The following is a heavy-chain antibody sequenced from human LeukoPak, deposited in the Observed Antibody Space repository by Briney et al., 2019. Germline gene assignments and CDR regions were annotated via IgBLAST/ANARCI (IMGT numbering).Heavy chain of an antibody. D-gene: IGHD4-23*01. Sequence: GGSLRLSCAASGFTFSSYAMSWVRQAPAKGLEWVSITVAGYSETHYADSVRGRFTISRDDSSNTLSLEMNSLRADDTGTYYCVKDFCRGGNCPFPFFDSWGQGTVVTVSS. CDR3: VKDFCRGGNCPFPFFDS. CDR2: TVAGYSET. V-gene: IGHV3-23*01. J-gene: IGHJ4*02. CDR1: GFTFSSYA.